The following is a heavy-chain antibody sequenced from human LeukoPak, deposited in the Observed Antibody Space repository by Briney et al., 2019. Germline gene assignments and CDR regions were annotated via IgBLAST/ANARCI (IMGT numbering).Heavy chain of an antibody. CDR1: GYTFTSYY. CDR3: VEESPEYFQY. CDR2: INPSGGST. J-gene: IGHJ1*01. Sequence: ASVKVSCKASGYTFTSYYMHWVRQAPGQGLEWMGIINPSGGSTSYAQKFQGRVTMTRDTSTSTVYMELSSLRSEDTAVYYCVEESPEYFQYWGQGTLVTVSS. V-gene: IGHV1-46*01. D-gene: IGHD3-10*01.